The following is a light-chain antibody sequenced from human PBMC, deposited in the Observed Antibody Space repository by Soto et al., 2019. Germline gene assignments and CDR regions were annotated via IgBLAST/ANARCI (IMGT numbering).Light chain of an antibody. CDR1: QSVISS. CDR2: GAS. CDR3: QQRSNWPLT. Sequence: EILVTQSPALVSVSPGERVTLSCRASQSVISSLAWYQQKLGQPPRLLIYGASTRDTGIPARFSGRRSGTDFTLPISRLETEDFEVYYCQQRSNWPLTFGGGTKVDIK. V-gene: IGKV3-15*01. J-gene: IGKJ4*01.